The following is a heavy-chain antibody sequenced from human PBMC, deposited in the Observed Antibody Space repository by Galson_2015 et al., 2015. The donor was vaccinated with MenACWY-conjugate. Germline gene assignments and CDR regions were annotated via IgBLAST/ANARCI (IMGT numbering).Heavy chain of an antibody. V-gene: IGHV3-48*02. CDR3: ARVSTSSRFDY. CDR1: GFTFSTFC. D-gene: IGHD2-2*01. CDR2: SSSSGSTI. J-gene: IGHJ4*02. Sequence: SLRLSCSASGFTFSTFCMNWVRPAPGKGLGWLSYSSSSGSTIKYADSVKGRFTISRDNAKNSLHLQMNSLRDEDTAVYYCARVSTSSRFDYWGQGTLVTVSS.